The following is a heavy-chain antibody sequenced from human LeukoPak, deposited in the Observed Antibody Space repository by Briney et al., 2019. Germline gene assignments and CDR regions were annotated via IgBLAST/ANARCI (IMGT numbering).Heavy chain of an antibody. CDR2: MYNRGYP. D-gene: IGHD4-17*01. Sequence: PSETLSLTCTVSGGSIDSDYWSWIRQPPGKGLEWIGEMYNRGYPNYGPSFKSRVTMSLDTSKNQFSLTLNSVTAADTAIYYCARFIDYAFDSWGQGTLVTVSS. CDR3: ARFIDYAFDS. CDR1: GGSIDSDY. J-gene: IGHJ4*02. V-gene: IGHV4-4*09.